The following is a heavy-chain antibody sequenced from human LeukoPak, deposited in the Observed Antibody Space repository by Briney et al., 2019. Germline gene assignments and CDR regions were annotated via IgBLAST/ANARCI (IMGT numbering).Heavy chain of an antibody. D-gene: IGHD5-18*01. CDR2: ISAYNGNT. Sequence: VASVKVSCKASGYTFTSYGISWVRQAPGQGLEWMGWISAYNGNTNYAQKLQGRVTMTTDTSTSTAYMELRSLRSDDTAVYYCARDYLWIQLWPTNYYGMDVWGQGTTVTVSS. J-gene: IGHJ6*02. CDR1: GYTFTSYG. CDR3: ARDYLWIQLWPTNYYGMDV. V-gene: IGHV1-18*01.